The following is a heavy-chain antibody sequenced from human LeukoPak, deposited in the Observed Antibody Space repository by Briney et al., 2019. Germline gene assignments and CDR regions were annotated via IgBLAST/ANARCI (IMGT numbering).Heavy chain of an antibody. V-gene: IGHV4-59*08. CDR1: GCSISSYY. CDR2: IYYSGST. CDR3: ARHLRNNWFDP. J-gene: IGHJ5*02. Sequence: PSETLSLTCTVSGCSISSYYWSWIRQPPGKGLEWIGYIYYSGSTNYNPSLKSRVTISVDTSKNQFSLKLTSVTAADTAVYYCARHLRNNWFDPWGQGTLVTVSS.